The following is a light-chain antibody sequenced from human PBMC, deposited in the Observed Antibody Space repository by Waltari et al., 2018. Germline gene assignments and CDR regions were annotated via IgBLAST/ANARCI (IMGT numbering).Light chain of an antibody. CDR1: QSVRSN. CDR3: QHYTNWPLT. Sequence: EIVMTQSPATLSVSPGERATLSFRASQSVRSNYLAWYQQKPGQAPRLLIYGVSTRATGIPDRFSGSGSGTDFTLTISSLQSEDFAVYYCQHYTNWPLTFGGGTKVEIK. V-gene: IGKV3D-15*01. J-gene: IGKJ4*01. CDR2: GVS.